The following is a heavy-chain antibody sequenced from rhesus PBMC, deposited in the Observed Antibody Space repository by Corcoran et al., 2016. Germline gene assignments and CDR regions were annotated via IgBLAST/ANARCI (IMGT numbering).Heavy chain of an antibody. V-gene: IGHV4-173*01. CDR1: GGSISSNY. J-gene: IGHJ6*01. Sequence: QLQLQESGPGLVKPSETLSLTCAVTGGSISSNYWSWIRQPPGKGQEWIGRISGSGGSTDYNPSLKSRVTISTATSKNQFSLKLSSVTAADTAVYYCAREVGYGLDSWGQGVVVTVSS. D-gene: IGHD1-44*01. CDR2: ISGSGGST. CDR3: AREVGYGLDS.